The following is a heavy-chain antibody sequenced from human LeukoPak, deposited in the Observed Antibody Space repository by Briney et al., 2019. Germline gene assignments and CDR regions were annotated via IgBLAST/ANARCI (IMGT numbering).Heavy chain of an antibody. Sequence: NPSETLSLTCTVSGGSISSYYWGWIRQPPTKELEWIGYVYPSGYTNDNPSLRSRVTISLDTSKNQFSLRLTSVTAADTAVYYCARAVSAHSDTMYYFDYWGQGTLVTVSS. CDR3: ARAVSAHSDTMYYFDY. D-gene: IGHD2-21*02. J-gene: IGHJ4*02. V-gene: IGHV4-59*01. CDR2: VYPSGYT. CDR1: GGSISSYY.